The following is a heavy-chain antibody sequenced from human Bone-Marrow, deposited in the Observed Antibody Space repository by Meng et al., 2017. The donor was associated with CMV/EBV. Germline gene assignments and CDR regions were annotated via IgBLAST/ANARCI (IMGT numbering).Heavy chain of an antibody. V-gene: IGHV4-61*01. Sequence: QVQLQESGPGLVKPSETLSLTCTVSGGSVSSGSYYWSWIRQPPGKGLEWIGYIYYSGSTNYNPSLKSRVTISVDTSKNQFSLKLSSVTAADTAVYYAVGELQGRYNWFDPWGQGTLVTVSS. D-gene: IGHD3-16*01. J-gene: IGHJ5*02. CDR2: IYYSGST. CDR1: GGSVSSGSYY. CDR3: VGELQGRYNWFDP.